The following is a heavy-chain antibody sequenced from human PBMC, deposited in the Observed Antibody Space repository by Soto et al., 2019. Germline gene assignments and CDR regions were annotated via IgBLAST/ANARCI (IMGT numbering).Heavy chain of an antibody. Sequence: EVQLVESGGGLVKPGGSLRLSCVASGFTIRTYSMNWVRQAPGKGLEWVSDITTSSSFRFYADSVKGRFTISRDDAKNSLDLQMNSLRAEDTGVYYCARDLGVALATLTLDYWGQGTLVTVSS. CDR1: GFTIRTYS. V-gene: IGHV3-21*01. CDR2: ITTSSSFR. J-gene: IGHJ4*02. CDR3: ARDLGVALATLTLDY. D-gene: IGHD2-15*01.